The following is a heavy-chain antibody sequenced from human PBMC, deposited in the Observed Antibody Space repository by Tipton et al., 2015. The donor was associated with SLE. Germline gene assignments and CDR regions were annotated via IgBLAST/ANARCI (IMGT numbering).Heavy chain of an antibody. D-gene: IGHD1-26*01. J-gene: IGHJ4*02. CDR1: GFTFSSYW. V-gene: IGHV3-7*01. CDR3: AREAYSGSYFDY. Sequence: GSLRLSCAASGFTFSSYWMSWVRQAPGKGLEWVANIKQDGSEKYYVDSVKGRFTISSDNAKNSLYLQMNSLRAEDTAVYYCAREAYSGSYFDYWGQGTLVTVSS. CDR2: IKQDGSEK.